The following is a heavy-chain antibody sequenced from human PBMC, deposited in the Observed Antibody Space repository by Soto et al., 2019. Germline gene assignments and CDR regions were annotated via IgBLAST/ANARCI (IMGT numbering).Heavy chain of an antibody. CDR1: GSNFTGYW. J-gene: IGHJ4*02. D-gene: IGHD3-22*01. Sequence: ESLTISCRSSGSNFTGYWIGWVRQMPGKGLEWMGIIYPGDSDTRYSPSFQGQVTISADKSISTAYLQWSSLKASDTATYYCARRVSSAWTLFDYWGQGTLVTVSS. CDR3: ARRVSSAWTLFDY. V-gene: IGHV5-51*01. CDR2: IYPGDSDT.